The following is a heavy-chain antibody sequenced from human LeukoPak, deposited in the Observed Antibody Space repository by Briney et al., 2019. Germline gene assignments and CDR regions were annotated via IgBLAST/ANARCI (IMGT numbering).Heavy chain of an antibody. Sequence: SQTLSLTCAISGDSVSSNSAAWNWIRQSPSRGLEWLGRTYYRSKWYNDYAVSVKSRITINPDTSKNQFSLQLNSVTPEDTAVYYCARDTARGYSGYDLTYYFGYWGQGTLVTVSS. D-gene: IGHD5-12*01. CDR3: ARDTARGYSGYDLTYYFGY. CDR2: TYYRSKWYN. V-gene: IGHV6-1*01. J-gene: IGHJ4*02. CDR1: GDSVSSNSAA.